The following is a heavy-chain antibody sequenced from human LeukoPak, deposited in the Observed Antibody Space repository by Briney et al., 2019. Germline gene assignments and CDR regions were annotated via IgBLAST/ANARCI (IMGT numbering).Heavy chain of an antibody. CDR2: INHSGST. CDR3: ARHAARHLKAFDY. CDR1: GGSFSGYY. V-gene: IGHV4-34*01. D-gene: IGHD6-25*01. Sequence: PSETLSLTCAVYGGSFSGYYWSWIRQPPGKGLEWIGEINHSGSTNYNPSLKSRVTISVDTSKNQFSLKLSSVTAADTAVYYCARHAARHLKAFDYWGQGTLVTVSS. J-gene: IGHJ4*02.